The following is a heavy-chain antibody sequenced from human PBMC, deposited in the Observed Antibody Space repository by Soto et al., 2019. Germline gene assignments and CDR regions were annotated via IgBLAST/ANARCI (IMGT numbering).Heavy chain of an antibody. CDR2: IIPIFGTA. J-gene: IGHJ4*02. CDR3: ARATLHSSSWKYPYYFDY. Sequence: ASVKVSCKTTGYTFSSYAISWVRQAPGQGLEWMGGIIPIFGTANYAQKFQGRVTITADESTSTAYMELSSLRSEDTAVYYCARATLHSSSWKYPYYFDYWGQGTLVTVSS. D-gene: IGHD6-13*01. CDR1: GYTFSSYA. V-gene: IGHV1-69*13.